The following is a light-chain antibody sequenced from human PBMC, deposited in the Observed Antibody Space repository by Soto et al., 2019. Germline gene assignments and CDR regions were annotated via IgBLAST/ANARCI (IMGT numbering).Light chain of an antibody. CDR3: QQYGKSPQIT. CDR2: GAS. J-gene: IGKJ5*01. V-gene: IGKV3-20*01. Sequence: EIVLTQSPGTLSLSPGERATLSCRASQRVINSYLAWYQQKPGQAPRLLIYGASSRATGIPDKFSGSGSGTDFTLTISRLEPEDFAVYFCQQYGKSPQITFGQGTRLEIK. CDR1: QRVINSY.